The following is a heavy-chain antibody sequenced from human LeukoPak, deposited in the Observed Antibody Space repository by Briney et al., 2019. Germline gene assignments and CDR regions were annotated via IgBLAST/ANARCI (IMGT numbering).Heavy chain of an antibody. Sequence: GESLKISCKGSGYSFTSYWIGWVRQMPGKGLEWMGIIYPGDSDTGYSPSFQGQVTISADKSISTAYLQWSSLKASDTAMYYCAAKSSSNPTMFDYWGQGTLVTVSS. CDR1: GYSFTSYW. CDR2: IYPGDSDT. J-gene: IGHJ4*02. V-gene: IGHV5-51*01. CDR3: AAKSSSNPTMFDY. D-gene: IGHD6-13*01.